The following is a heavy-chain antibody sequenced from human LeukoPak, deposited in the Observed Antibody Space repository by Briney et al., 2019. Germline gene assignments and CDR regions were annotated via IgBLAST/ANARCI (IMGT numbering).Heavy chain of an antibody. Sequence: PGGSLRLSCAASGFTFSSYGMHWVRQAPGKGLEWVAVISYDGSNKYYADSVKGRFTISRDNSKNTLYLQMNSLRAEDTAVYYCAKDSKTHDYGAHLLPAAEVEYYYYGMDVWGQGTTVTVSS. CDR3: AKDSKTHDYGAHLLPAAEVEYYYYGMDV. D-gene: IGHD4-17*01. CDR1: GFTFSSYG. CDR2: ISYDGSNK. V-gene: IGHV3-30*18. J-gene: IGHJ6*02.